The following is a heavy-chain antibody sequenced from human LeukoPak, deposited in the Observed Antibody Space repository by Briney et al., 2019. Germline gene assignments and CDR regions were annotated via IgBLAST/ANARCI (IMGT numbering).Heavy chain of an antibody. CDR1: GGSISRYY. CDR3: AREGGSGSCQDY. CDR2: IYYSGST. Sequence: SETLSLTCTVSGGSISRYYWSWIRQPPGKGLEWIGYIYYSGSTNYNPSLKSRVTISVDTSKNQFSLKLSSVTAADTAVYYCAREGGSGSCQDYWGQGTLVTVSS. V-gene: IGHV4-59*01. D-gene: IGHD3-10*01. J-gene: IGHJ4*02.